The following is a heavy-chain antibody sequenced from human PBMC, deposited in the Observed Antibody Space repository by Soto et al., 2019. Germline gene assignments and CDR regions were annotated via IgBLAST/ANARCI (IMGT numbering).Heavy chain of an antibody. Sequence: QVQLQESGQGLVTPSDTLSLTCAVSGYSISSSTWCGWIRQPPGKGLEWIGFLYYSGTTYYNPSLKSRVTVSVDTSKNHFPLQLTSVTAVDTGVYYCARREIQGPIDYGGQGNLVTVSS. V-gene: IGHV4-28*01. D-gene: IGHD1-26*01. CDR2: LYYSGTT. CDR1: GYSISSSTW. J-gene: IGHJ4*02. CDR3: ARREIQGPIDY.